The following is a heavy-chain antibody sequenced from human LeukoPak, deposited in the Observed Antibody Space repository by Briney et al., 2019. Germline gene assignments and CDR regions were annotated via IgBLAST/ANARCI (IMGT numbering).Heavy chain of an antibody. CDR1: GFIFSSYW. V-gene: IGHV3-74*01. J-gene: IGHJ4*02. D-gene: IGHD7-27*01. CDR2: INSGGSGT. Sequence: GGSLRLSCAASGFIFSSYWMHWVRQAPGKGLVWVSRINSGGSGTSYADSVEGRFTISRDNAKNTLYLQMNSLKGEDTAVYYCATSLGPLAEYWGRGTLVTVSS. CDR3: ATSLGPLAEY.